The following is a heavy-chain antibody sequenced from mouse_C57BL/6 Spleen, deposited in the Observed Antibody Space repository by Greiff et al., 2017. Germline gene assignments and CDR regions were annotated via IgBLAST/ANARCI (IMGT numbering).Heavy chain of an antibody. J-gene: IGHJ3*01. Sequence: EVKLQESGPGLAKPSQTLSLTCSVTGYSITSDYWNWIRKFPGNKLEYMGYISYSGSSYYNPSLKRRISITRDTSKNQYYLQLNSVTTEDTATYYCASADSSGLAWFAYWGQGTLVTVSA. CDR2: ISYSGSS. V-gene: IGHV3-8*01. CDR1: GYSITSDY. D-gene: IGHD3-2*02. CDR3: ASADSSGLAWFAY.